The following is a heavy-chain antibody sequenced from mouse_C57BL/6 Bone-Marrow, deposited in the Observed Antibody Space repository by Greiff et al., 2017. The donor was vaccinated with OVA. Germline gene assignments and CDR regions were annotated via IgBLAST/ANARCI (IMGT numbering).Heavy chain of an antibody. CDR1: GYTFTSYW. J-gene: IGHJ1*03. Sequence: QVQLKQPGAELVRPGTSVKLSCKASGYTFTSYWMHWVKQRPGQGLEWIGVIDPSDSYTNYNQKFKGKATLTVDTSSSTAYMQLSSLTSEDSAVYYCARWNYSNYPLWYFDVWGTGTTVTVSS. V-gene: IGHV1-59*01. D-gene: IGHD2-5*01. CDR2: IDPSDSYT. CDR3: ARWNYSNYPLWYFDV.